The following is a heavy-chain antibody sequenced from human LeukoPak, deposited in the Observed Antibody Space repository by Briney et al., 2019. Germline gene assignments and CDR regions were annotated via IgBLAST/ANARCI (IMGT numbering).Heavy chain of an antibody. V-gene: IGHV4-59*01. CDR2: IYYSGST. Sequence: PSETLSLTCTVSGGSISSYYWSWIRQPPGKGLEWIGYIYYSGSTNYNPSLKSRVTISVDTSKNQFSLKLSSVTAADTAVYYCARAGGGYCSSTSCYGGYYFDYWGQGTLVTVSS. J-gene: IGHJ4*02. D-gene: IGHD2-2*01. CDR3: ARAGGGYCSSTSCYGGYYFDY. CDR1: GGSISSYY.